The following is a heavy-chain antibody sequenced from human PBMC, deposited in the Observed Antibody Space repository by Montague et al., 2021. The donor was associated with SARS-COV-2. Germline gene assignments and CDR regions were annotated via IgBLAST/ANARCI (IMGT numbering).Heavy chain of an antibody. D-gene: IGHD3-22*01. CDR2: IDWDDDK. V-gene: IGHV2-70*01. J-gene: IGHJ3*02. CDR1: GFSLSTSGLC. CDR3: ARMSYDSSGYPALAFDI. Sequence: PALVKPTQTLTLTCTFSGFSLSTSGLCVSRIRQPPGKALEWLALIDWDDDKYYSTSLKTRLTISKDTSKNQVVLTMTNMDPVDTATYYCARMSYDSSGYPALAFDIWGQGTMVTVSS.